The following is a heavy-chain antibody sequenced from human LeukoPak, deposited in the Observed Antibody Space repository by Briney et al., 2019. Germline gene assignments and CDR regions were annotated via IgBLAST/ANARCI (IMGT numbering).Heavy chain of an antibody. V-gene: IGHV3-9*01. CDR2: ITWNSDTI. Sequence: GGSLRLSCAASGFTFDDYVMHWVRQAPGKGLEWVSGITWNSDTIAYADSVKGRFTISRDNAKNSLYLQMNSLRAEDTAVYYCARGAAAGTWRFDYWGQGTLVTVSS. J-gene: IGHJ4*02. CDR1: GFTFDDYV. CDR3: ARGAAAGTWRFDY. D-gene: IGHD6-13*01.